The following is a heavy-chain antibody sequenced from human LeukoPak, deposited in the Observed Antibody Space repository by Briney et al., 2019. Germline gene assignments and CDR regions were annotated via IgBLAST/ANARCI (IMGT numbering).Heavy chain of an antibody. Sequence: PGRSLRLSCAASGFTFDDYAMHWVRQAPGKGLEWVSGISWNSGSIGYADSVKGRFTISRDNAKYSLYLQMDSLRAEDTALYYCAKGRTYGGNTFFDYWGQGTLVTVSS. CDR1: GFTFDDYA. CDR2: ISWNSGSI. CDR3: AKGRTYGGNTFFDY. V-gene: IGHV3-9*01. D-gene: IGHD4-23*01. J-gene: IGHJ4*02.